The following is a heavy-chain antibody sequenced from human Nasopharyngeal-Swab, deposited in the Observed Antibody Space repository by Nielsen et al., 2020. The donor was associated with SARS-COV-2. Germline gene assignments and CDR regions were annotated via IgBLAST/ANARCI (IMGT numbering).Heavy chain of an antibody. CDR1: GFPFNNNN. J-gene: IGHJ6*02. D-gene: IGHD1-7*01. CDR3: ARLELREGMDV. V-gene: IGHV3-21*04. Sequence: GGPLRPSCAASGFPFNNNNCNWVRQAPGKGLEWVPSISSSSSYIYYADSVKGRFTISRDNAKNSLYLQMNSLRAEDTALYYCARLELREGMDVWGQGTTVTVSS. CDR2: ISSSSSYI.